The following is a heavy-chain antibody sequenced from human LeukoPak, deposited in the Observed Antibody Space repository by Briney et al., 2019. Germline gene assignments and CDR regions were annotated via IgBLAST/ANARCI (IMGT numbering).Heavy chain of an antibody. D-gene: IGHD1-26*01. Sequence: PGGSLRLSCAASGFTFSSYALNWVRHAPGRGLEWVSGFSGRGENTYYADSLKGRFTISRDNSKNTLYLQMNSLRAEDTAVYYCAKEGKKVGSTYDFDYWGQGTLVTVSS. CDR2: FSGRGENT. CDR1: GFTFSSYA. V-gene: IGHV3-23*01. CDR3: AKEGKKVGSTYDFDY. J-gene: IGHJ4*02.